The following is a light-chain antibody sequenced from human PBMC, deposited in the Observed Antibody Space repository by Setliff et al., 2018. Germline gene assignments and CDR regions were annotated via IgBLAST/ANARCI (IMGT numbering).Light chain of an antibody. V-gene: IGLV2-14*01. Sequence: QSALTQPASVSGPPGQSITISCTGTSSDVGGYNYVSWDQQHPGKAPKLMIYDVSKRPSGVSNRFSGSKSGNTASLTISGLQAEDEADYYCSSYTSSSTFVFGTGTKVTVL. CDR2: DVS. J-gene: IGLJ1*01. CDR3: SSYTSSSTFV. CDR1: SSDVGGYNY.